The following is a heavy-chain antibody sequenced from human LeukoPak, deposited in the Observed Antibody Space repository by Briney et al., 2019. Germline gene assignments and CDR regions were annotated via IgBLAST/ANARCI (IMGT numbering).Heavy chain of an antibody. J-gene: IGHJ4*02. CDR2: INEDGRVT. D-gene: IGHD4-23*01. Sequence: GGSLRLSCAASRFNVNDYWMHWVRQAPGKGLVWVSRINEDGRVTSYAGSVRGRFTISRDSVENTLHLQMNSLRAEDTAVYYCVKDFGGNSDYWGQGTLVTVSS. V-gene: IGHV3-74*01. CDR1: RFNVNDYW. CDR3: VKDFGGNSDY.